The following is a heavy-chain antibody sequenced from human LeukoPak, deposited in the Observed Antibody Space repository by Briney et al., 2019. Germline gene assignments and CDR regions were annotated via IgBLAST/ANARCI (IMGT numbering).Heavy chain of an antibody. J-gene: IGHJ4*02. CDR1: GGSFSGYY. D-gene: IGHD3-10*01. V-gene: IGHV4-34*01. CDR3: AREGSYYYGSGSYDY. CDR2: INHSGST. Sequence: PSETLSLTCAVYGGSFSGYYWSWIRQPPGKGLEWIGEINHSGSTNYNPSLKSRVTISVDTSKNQFSLKLSSVTAADTAVYYCAREGSYYYGSGSYDYWGQGTLVTVSS.